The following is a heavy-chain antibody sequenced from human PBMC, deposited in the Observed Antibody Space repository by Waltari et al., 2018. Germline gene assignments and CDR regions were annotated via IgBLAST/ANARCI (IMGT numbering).Heavy chain of an antibody. J-gene: IGHJ5*02. CDR3: ARVGAAAGLNWFDP. Sequence: EVQLVESGGGLVKPGGSLRLSCAASGFTFSSYSMNWVRQAPGKGLEWVSSISSSSSYKYYAESVKGRFTISRDNAKNSLYLQMNSLRAEDTAVYYCARVGAAAGLNWFDPWGQGTLVTVSS. D-gene: IGHD6-13*01. CDR1: GFTFSSYS. V-gene: IGHV3-21*01. CDR2: ISSSSSYK.